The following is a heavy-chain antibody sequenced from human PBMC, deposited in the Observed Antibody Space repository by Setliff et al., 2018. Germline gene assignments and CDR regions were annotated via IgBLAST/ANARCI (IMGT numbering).Heavy chain of an antibody. V-gene: IGHV5-51*01. Sequence: PGESLKISCKGSGYSFSTCWIGWVRQMPGKGLEWMGIIYPGDSITRYSPSFQGQVTISVDKSISTAYLQWSSLKASDTAMYYCARSQYRAIFGVYYYYYGMDVWGQGTTVTVSS. CDR1: GYSFSTCW. D-gene: IGHD3-3*01. CDR2: IYPGDSIT. J-gene: IGHJ6*02. CDR3: ARSQYRAIFGVYYYYYGMDV.